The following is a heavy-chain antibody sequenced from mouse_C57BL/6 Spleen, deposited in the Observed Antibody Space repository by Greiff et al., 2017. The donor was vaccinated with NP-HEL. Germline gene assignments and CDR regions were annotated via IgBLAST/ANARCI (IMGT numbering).Heavy chain of an antibody. V-gene: IGHV5-16*01. D-gene: IGHD1-1*01. CDR1: GFTFSDYY. J-gene: IGHJ1*03. CDR2: INYDGSST. Sequence: EVKVVESEGGLVQPGRSMKLSCTASGFTFSDYYMAWVRQVPEKGLEWVANINYDGSSTYYLDSLKSRFIISRDNAKNILYLQMSSLKSEDTATYYCARDHYGSNDWYFDVWGTGTTVTVSS. CDR3: ARDHYGSNDWYFDV.